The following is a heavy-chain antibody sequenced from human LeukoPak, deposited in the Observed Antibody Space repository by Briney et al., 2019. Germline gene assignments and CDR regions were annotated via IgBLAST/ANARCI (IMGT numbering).Heavy chain of an antibody. J-gene: IGHJ4*02. CDR2: INPNSGGT. CDR3: ARASYSGYDGISDY. Sequence: ASVKVSCKASGYTFTGYYMHWVRQAPGQGLEWMGRINPNSGGTNYAQKFQGRITMTREKSISTAYMEPSRLRSDDTAVYYCARASYSGYDGISDYWGQGTLVTVSS. D-gene: IGHD5-12*01. V-gene: IGHV1-2*06. CDR1: GYTFTGYY.